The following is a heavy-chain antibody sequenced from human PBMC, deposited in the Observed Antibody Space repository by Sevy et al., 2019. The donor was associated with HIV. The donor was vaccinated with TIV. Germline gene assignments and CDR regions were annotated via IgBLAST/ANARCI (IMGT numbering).Heavy chain of an antibody. D-gene: IGHD5-18*01. CDR2: IKSKTDGGTT. CDR3: TTMQLWLNYYYYMDV. J-gene: IGHJ6*03. CDR1: GFTFSNAW. V-gene: IGHV3-15*01. Sequence: GGSLRLSCVASGFTFSNAWMSWVRQAPGKGLEWVGRIKSKTDGGTTDYAAPVKGRFTISRDDSKNTLYLQMNSLKTEDTAVYYCTTMQLWLNYYYYMDVWGKGTTVTVSS.